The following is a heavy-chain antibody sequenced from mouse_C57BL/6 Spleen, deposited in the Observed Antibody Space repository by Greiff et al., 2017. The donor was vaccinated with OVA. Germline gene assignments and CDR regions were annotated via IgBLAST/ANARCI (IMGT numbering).Heavy chain of an antibody. J-gene: IGHJ1*03. V-gene: IGHV5-17*01. Sequence: EVQLVESGGGLVKPGGSLKLSCAASGFTFSDYGMHWVRQAPEKGLEWVAYISIGSSTIYYADTVKGRFTISRDNAKNTRFLQMTILRSEDTAMYYCARGDWHWYFDVWGTGTTVTVSS. CDR1: GFTFSDYG. CDR2: ISIGSSTI. CDR3: ARGDWHWYFDV. D-gene: IGHD3-3*01.